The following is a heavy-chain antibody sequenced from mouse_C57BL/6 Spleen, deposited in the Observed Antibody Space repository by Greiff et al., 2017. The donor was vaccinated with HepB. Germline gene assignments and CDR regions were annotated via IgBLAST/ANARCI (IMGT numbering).Heavy chain of an antibody. D-gene: IGHD4-1*01. CDR2: IYPSDSET. Sequence: QVHVKQPGAELVRPGSSVKLSCKASGYTFTSYWMDWVKQRPGQGLEWIGNIYPSDSETHYNQKFKDKATLTVDKSSSTAYMQLSSLTSEDSAVYYCARGLNWYYFDYWGQGTTLTVSS. CDR3: ARGLNWYYFDY. CDR1: GYTFTSYW. V-gene: IGHV1-61*01. J-gene: IGHJ2*01.